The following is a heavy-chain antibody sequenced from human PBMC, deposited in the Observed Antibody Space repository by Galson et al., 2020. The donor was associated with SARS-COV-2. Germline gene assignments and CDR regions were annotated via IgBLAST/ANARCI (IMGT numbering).Heavy chain of an antibody. CDR1: GFAFSTYA. CDR2: MSYHGSNK. J-gene: IGHJ3*02. Sequence: GGSLRLSCAASGFAFSTYAMHWVRQAPGKGLEWVALMSYHGSNKYYADSVKGRFTISRDNSKNTLYLQLNSLRTADTAVYYCARPYSGSYFEAFDIWGQGTMVTVSS. D-gene: IGHD1-26*01. V-gene: IGHV3-30*04. CDR3: ARPYSGSYFEAFDI.